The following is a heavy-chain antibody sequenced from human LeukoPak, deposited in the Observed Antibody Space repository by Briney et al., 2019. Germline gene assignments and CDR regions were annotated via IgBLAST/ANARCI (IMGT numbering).Heavy chain of an antibody. V-gene: IGHV5-51*01. CDR3: AIAPYYYGSGSLKEGGGDY. D-gene: IGHD3-10*01. Sequence: GESLKISCKGSGYSFTSYWIGWVRQMPGKGLEWMGIIYPGDSDTRYSPSFQGQVTISADKSISTAYLQWSSLKASDTAMYYCAIAPYYYGSGSLKEGGGDYWGQGTLVTVSS. CDR2: IYPGDSDT. J-gene: IGHJ4*02. CDR1: GYSFTSYW.